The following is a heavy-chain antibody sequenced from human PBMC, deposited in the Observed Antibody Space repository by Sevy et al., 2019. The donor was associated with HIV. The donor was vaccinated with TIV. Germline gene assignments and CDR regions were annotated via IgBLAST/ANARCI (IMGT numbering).Heavy chain of an antibody. CDR1: GGSISSYY. CDR2: IYTSGST. CDR3: ARDQYCSSTSCYRFDP. J-gene: IGHJ5*02. Sequence: SETLSLTCTVSGGSISSYYWSWIRQPAGKGLEWIGRIYTSGSTNYNPSLKSRVTMSVDTSKNQFSLKLSSVTAADTAVYYCARDQYCSSTSCYRFDPRGQGTLVTVSS. V-gene: IGHV4-4*07. D-gene: IGHD2-2*01.